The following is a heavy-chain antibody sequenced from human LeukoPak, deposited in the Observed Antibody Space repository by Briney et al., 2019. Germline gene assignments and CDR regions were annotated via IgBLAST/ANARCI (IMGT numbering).Heavy chain of an antibody. CDR3: ARDPYYYDSSGYWTAFDI. CDR2: IYYSGST. V-gene: IGHV4-39*07. CDR1: GGSISSSSYY. J-gene: IGHJ3*02. D-gene: IGHD3-22*01. Sequence: PSETLSLTCTVSGGSISSSSYYWGWIRQPPGKGLEWIGSIYYSGSTYYNPSLKSRVTISVDTSKNQFSLKLSSVTAADTAVYHCARDPYYYDSSGYWTAFDIWGQGTMVTVSS.